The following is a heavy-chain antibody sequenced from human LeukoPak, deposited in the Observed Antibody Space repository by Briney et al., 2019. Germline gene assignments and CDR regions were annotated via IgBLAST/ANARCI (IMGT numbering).Heavy chain of an antibody. Sequence: SETLSLTCAVYGGSFSGYYWSWIRQPPGKGLEWIGEINHSGSTNYNPSLKSRVTISVDTSKNQFSLKLSSVTPEDTAVYYCASGFGGFDIWGQGTMVTVSS. CDR2: INHSGST. CDR1: GGSFSGYY. J-gene: IGHJ3*02. V-gene: IGHV4-34*01. CDR3: ASGFGGFDI. D-gene: IGHD3-3*01.